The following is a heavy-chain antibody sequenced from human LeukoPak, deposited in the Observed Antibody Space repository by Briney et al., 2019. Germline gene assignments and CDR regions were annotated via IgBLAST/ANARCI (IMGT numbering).Heavy chain of an antibody. D-gene: IGHD6-13*01. CDR3: AKDARRNWQERSSIAAAGFDY. CDR2: INSDGSST. V-gene: IGHV3-74*01. J-gene: IGHJ4*02. Sequence: GGSLRLSCAASGFTFSSYWMHWVRQAPGKGLVWVSRINSDGSSTSYADSVKGRFTISRDNAKNTLYLQMNSLRAEDTALYYCAKDARRNWQERSSIAAAGFDYWGQGTLVTVSS. CDR1: GFTFSSYW.